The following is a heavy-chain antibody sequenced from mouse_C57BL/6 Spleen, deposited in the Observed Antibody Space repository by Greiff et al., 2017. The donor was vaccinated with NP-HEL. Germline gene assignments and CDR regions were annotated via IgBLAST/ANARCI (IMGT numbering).Heavy chain of an antibody. Sequence: VQLQQSGAELVKPGASVKISCKASGYAFSSYWMNWVKQRPGKGLEWIGQIYPGDGDTNSNGKFKGKATLTADKSSSTAYMQLSSLTSEDSAVYFCARERDYYGSRRGYFDVWGTGTTVTVSS. J-gene: IGHJ1*03. CDR3: ARERDYYGSRRGYFDV. CDR1: GYAFSSYW. CDR2: IYPGDGDT. D-gene: IGHD1-1*01. V-gene: IGHV1-80*01.